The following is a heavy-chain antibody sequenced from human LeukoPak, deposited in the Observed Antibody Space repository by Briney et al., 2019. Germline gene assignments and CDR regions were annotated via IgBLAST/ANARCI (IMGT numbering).Heavy chain of an antibody. D-gene: IGHD4-11*01. CDR2: ISYDGSNK. CDR3: ARDLPSYSNYQGVPWFDP. CDR1: GFTFSSYA. J-gene: IGHJ5*02. V-gene: IGHV3-30-3*01. Sequence: GGSLRLSCAASGFTFSSYAMHWVRQAPGKGLEWVAVISYDGSNKYYADSVKGRFTISRDNSKNTLYLQMNSLRAEDTAVYYCARDLPSYSNYQGVPWFDPWGQGTLVTVSS.